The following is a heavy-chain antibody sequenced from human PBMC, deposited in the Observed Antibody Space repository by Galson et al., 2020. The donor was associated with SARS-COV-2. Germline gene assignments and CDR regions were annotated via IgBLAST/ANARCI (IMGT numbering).Heavy chain of an antibody. CDR3: ARGPRFGELVSPFDY. J-gene: IGHJ4*02. V-gene: IGHV3-30-3*01. Sequence: TGGSLRLSCAASGFTFSTYAMHWVRQAPGQGLEWVAVISNDGSNRYYADSVKGRFTISRDNSKNTLYVQMNSLRAEDTAVYYCARGPRFGELVSPFDYWGQGTLVTGSS. CDR2: ISNDGSNR. CDR1: GFTFSTYA. D-gene: IGHD3-10*01.